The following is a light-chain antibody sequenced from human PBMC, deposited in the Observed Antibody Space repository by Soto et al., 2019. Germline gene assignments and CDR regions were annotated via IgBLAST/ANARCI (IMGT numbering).Light chain of an antibody. V-gene: IGKV1-33*01. CDR2: DAS. Sequence: IHMTQSPSSLSASVGHRVTITCQASQDISNYLNWYQQKPGKAPKLLIYDASNLETGVPSRFSGSGSGTDFTFTISSLQPEDIATYYCQEYNNLPLTFGGGTKVDIK. CDR1: QDISNY. J-gene: IGKJ4*01. CDR3: QEYNNLPLT.